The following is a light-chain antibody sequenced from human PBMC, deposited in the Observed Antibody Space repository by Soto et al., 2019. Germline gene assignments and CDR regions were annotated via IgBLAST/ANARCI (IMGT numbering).Light chain of an antibody. V-gene: IGLV2-8*01. CDR1: SSDVGGGYNY. J-gene: IGLJ2*01. CDR2: EVS. Sequence: QSVVSQLPSASGSPGPPVTITCTGNSSDVGGGYNYVSWYQHHPGKVPKLMIYEVSKRPSGVPDRFYGSESGNTASLTVSGLQAEDEADYFCSSYAGNNNLIFGGGTKVTVL. CDR3: SSYAGNNNLI.